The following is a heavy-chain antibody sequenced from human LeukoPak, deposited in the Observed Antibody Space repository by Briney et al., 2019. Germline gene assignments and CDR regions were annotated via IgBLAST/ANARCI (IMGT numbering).Heavy chain of an antibody. D-gene: IGHD6-19*01. CDR3: VRDPLNDSSGSYFGE. Sequence: GGSLRLSCEASGFTFGMYSMSWVRQAPGKGLEWVAIIKRDGSEKYYVDSVKGRFTISRDNAKNFLYLQMNGLRAEDSALYYCVRDPLNDSSGSYFGEWGQGTRVTVST. V-gene: IGHV3-7*01. J-gene: IGHJ4*02. CDR2: IKRDGSEK. CDR1: GFTFGMYS.